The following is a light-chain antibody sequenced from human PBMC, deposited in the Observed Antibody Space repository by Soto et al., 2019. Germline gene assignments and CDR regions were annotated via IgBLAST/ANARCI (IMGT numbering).Light chain of an antibody. CDR2: HSN. V-gene: IGLV1-44*01. Sequence: QSVLTQPPSASGTPGXRVXISCSXSSSNIGSNTVNWYXQLPGXAPKLLIYHSNQRPSGVPDRFSGSKSGTSASLAISGLQSEDETHYXCATWDGSLNGVVFGGGTQLTVL. J-gene: IGLJ2*01. CDR1: SSNIGSNT. CDR3: ATWDGSLNGVV.